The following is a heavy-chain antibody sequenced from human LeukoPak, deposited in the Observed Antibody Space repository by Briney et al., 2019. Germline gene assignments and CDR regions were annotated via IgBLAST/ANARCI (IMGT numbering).Heavy chain of an antibody. V-gene: IGHV4-30-2*01. J-gene: IGHJ4*02. Sequence: SETLSLTCAVSGDSISSENFSWSWIRQPPGKGLEWIGYIYHTGSTNYNPSLKSRVTISLDRSKNQFSLKLTSVTAADTAVYFCARGSNYENYFDYRGQGTLVIVSS. CDR3: ARGSNYENYFDY. CDR1: GDSISSENFS. D-gene: IGHD4-11*01. CDR2: IYHTGST.